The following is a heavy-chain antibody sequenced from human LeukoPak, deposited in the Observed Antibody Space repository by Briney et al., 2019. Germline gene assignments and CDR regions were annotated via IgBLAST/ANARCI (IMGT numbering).Heavy chain of an antibody. Sequence: SETLSLTCTVSGGSISSYFWSWIRQPPGKGLEWIGYIYYSGSTNYNPSLKSRVTISVDTSKNQFSLKLSSVTAADTAVYYCARSIVLMTNVAFDIWGQGTMVTVSS. CDR1: GGSISSYF. CDR2: IYYSGST. J-gene: IGHJ3*02. D-gene: IGHD2-8*01. CDR3: ARSIVLMTNVAFDI. V-gene: IGHV4-59*01.